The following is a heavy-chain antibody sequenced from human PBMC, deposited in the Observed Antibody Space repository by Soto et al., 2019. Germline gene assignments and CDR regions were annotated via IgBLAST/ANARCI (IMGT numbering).Heavy chain of an antibody. D-gene: IGHD2-2*01. CDR3: ARGGGQDIVVVPAAETHYYYYYGMDV. V-gene: IGHV4-31*03. Sequence: QVQLQESGPGLVKPSQTLSLTCTVSGGSISSGGYYWSWFRQHPGKGLEWIGYIYYSGSTYYNPSLKSRVTISVDTSKNPFSLKLSSVTAADTAGYYCARGGGQDIVVVPAAETHYYYYYGMDVWGQGTTVTVSS. CDR2: IYYSGST. J-gene: IGHJ6*02. CDR1: GGSISSGGYY.